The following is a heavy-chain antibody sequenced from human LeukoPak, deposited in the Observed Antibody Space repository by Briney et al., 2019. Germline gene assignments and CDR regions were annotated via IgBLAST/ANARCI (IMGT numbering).Heavy chain of an antibody. CDR3: ARGDWVA. V-gene: IGHV7-4-1*02. CDR1: GYTFSGSD. Sequence: ASVKVSCKASGYTFSGSDMNWVRQAPGQGLEWMGWININTGNPTYVQHFTGRFVFSLDTSVSTAYLQISSLKAEDTAVYYCARGDWVAWGQGALVTVSS. D-gene: IGHD3-9*01. CDR2: ININTGNP. J-gene: IGHJ4*02.